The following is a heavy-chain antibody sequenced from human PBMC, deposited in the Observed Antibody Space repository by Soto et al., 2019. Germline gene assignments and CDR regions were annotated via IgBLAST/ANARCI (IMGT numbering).Heavy chain of an antibody. J-gene: IGHJ4*02. D-gene: IGHD2-2*01. Sequence: ASVKVSCKASGYTFTSYGISWVRQAPGQGLEWMGWISAYNGNTNYAQKLQGRVTMTTDTSTSTAYMELRSLRSDDTAVYYCARVGCSSTSCYYFDYWGQGTLVTVSS. CDR1: GYTFTSYG. V-gene: IGHV1-18*01. CDR3: ARVGCSSTSCYYFDY. CDR2: ISAYNGNT.